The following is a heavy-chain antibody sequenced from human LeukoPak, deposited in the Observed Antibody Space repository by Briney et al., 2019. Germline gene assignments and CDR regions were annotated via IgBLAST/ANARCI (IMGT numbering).Heavy chain of an antibody. D-gene: IGHD4-17*01. CDR3: AKATVTHLIDY. CDR2: SASGGSS. Sequence: GGSLRLSCVASGFTFSSYAMNWVRQAPGKRPEWVSTSASGGSSYYADSVKGRFTISRDNSKHTLYLQMNSLGAEDTAVYYCAKATVTHLIDYWGQGTLVTVSS. CDR1: GFTFSSYA. V-gene: IGHV3-23*01. J-gene: IGHJ4*02.